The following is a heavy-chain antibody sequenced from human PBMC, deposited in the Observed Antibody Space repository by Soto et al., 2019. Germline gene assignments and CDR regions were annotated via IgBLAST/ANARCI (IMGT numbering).Heavy chain of an antibody. D-gene: IGHD3-16*01. CDR3: ASGLSGGNGAY. V-gene: IGHV4-30-4*01. Sequence: QVQLQESGPGLVKPSQTLSLTCTVSGGSISSGDYYWSWIRQSPGKGLEWIGHIYDRGSTYSNPASTXRXSXVXXQGKPEFSTTLDAGTAGDTAVSDWASGLSGGNGAYWGRGTLVTVSS. CDR2: IYDRGST. J-gene: IGHJ4*02. CDR1: GGSISSGDYY.